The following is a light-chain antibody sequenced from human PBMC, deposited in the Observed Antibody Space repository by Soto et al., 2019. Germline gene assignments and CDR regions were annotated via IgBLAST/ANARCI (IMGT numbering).Light chain of an antibody. Sequence: EIVMTQSPATLSVSPGERATLSCRASQNVRSNLAWYQQKPGQAPRLLIYGASTRATGIPARFSGRGSGTEFTLTISSLQSEDFAVYYCQHYNNWPFTFGQGTKVDIK. J-gene: IGKJ2*01. CDR3: QHYNNWPFT. CDR2: GAS. CDR1: QNVRSN. V-gene: IGKV3-15*01.